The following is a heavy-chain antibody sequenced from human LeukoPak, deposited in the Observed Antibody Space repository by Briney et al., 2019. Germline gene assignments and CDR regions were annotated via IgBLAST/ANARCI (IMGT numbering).Heavy chain of an antibody. CDR3: ARVSKTGTFDY. J-gene: IGHJ4*02. Sequence: GGSLRLSCAASGFTFSSYATHWVRQAPGKGLEYVSAISSNGGSTYYANSVKGRFTISRDNSKKTLYLQMGSLGAEDMAVYYCARVSKTGTFDYWGQGTLVTVSS. CDR1: GFTFSSYA. CDR2: ISSNGGST. D-gene: IGHD1-1*01. V-gene: IGHV3-64*01.